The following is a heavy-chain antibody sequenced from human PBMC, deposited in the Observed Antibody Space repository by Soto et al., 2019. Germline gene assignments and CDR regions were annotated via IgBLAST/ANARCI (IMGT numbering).Heavy chain of an antibody. Sequence: SQTLSLTCAISGDSVSSNRAAWNWIRQSPSRGLEWLGRTYYRSKWYNDYAVSVKSRITINPDTSKNQFSLQLNSVTPEDTAVYYCARVLRFLEWSPIRGYYYYGMDVWGQGTTVTVSS. CDR3: ARVLRFLEWSPIRGYYYYGMDV. J-gene: IGHJ6*02. D-gene: IGHD3-3*01. CDR2: TYYRSKWYN. V-gene: IGHV6-1*01. CDR1: GDSVSSNRAA.